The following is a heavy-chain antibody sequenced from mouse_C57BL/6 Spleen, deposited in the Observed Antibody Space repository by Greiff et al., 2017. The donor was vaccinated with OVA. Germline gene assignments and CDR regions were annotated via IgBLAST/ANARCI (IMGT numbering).Heavy chain of an antibody. CDR1: GYTFTSYW. J-gene: IGHJ1*03. D-gene: IGHD4-1*01. Sequence: QVQLQQPGAELVMPGASVKLSCKASGYTFTSYWMHWVKQRPGQGLEWIGEIDPSDSYTNYNQKFKGKSTLTVDKSSSTAYMQLSSLTSEDSAVYYCARSELGRRYFDVWGTGTTVTVSS. V-gene: IGHV1-69*01. CDR3: ARSELGRRYFDV. CDR2: IDPSDSYT.